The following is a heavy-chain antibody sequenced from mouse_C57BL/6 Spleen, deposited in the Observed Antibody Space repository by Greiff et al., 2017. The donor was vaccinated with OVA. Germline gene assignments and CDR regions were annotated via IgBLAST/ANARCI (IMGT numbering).Heavy chain of an antibody. CDR3: ARRGYGEAMDY. V-gene: IGHV1-81*01. CDR1: GYTFTSYG. CDR2: IYPRSGNT. D-gene: IGHD1-1*02. J-gene: IGHJ4*01. Sequence: QVQLQQSGAELARPGASVKLSCKASGYTFTSYGISWVKQRTGQGLEWIGEIYPRSGNTYYNEKFKGKATLTADKSSSKAYMELRSLTSEDSAVYFCARRGYGEAMDYGGQGTSVTVSS.